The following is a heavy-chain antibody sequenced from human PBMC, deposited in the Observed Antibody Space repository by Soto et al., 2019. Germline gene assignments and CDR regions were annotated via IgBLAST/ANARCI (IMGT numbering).Heavy chain of an antibody. D-gene: IGHD2-15*01. CDR2: IYYSGRT. CDR1: GGSISRNTYY. Sequence: PSETLSLTCTVSGGSISRNTYYWGWIRQPPGKGLEWIASIYYSGRTHYNPSLESRVTISVDTSKNQFSLRLSSVTAADTAVYYCARGRFRGYCSGGSCYRYYFDYWGQGTLVTVSS. V-gene: IGHV4-39*01. CDR3: ARGRFRGYCSGGSCYRYYFDY. J-gene: IGHJ4*02.